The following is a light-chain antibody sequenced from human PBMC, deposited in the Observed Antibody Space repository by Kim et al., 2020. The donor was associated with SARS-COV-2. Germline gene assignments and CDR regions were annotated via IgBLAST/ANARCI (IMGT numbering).Light chain of an antibody. CDR2: DVS. V-gene: IGLV2-14*03. J-gene: IGLJ1*01. Sequence: GQTLTISCAGTSSDIGAYKYVSWYQQRPGKAPKLLFYDVSDRPAGVSNRFSGSKSGNTASLTISGLQAEDEADYYCTLYTSRSTYVFGTGTKVTVL. CDR1: SSDIGAYKY. CDR3: TLYTSRSTYV.